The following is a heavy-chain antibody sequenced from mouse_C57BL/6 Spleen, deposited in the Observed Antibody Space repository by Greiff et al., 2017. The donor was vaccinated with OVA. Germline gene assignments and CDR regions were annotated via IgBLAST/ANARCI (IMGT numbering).Heavy chain of an antibody. V-gene: IGHV1-54*01. J-gene: IGHJ3*01. Sequence: VQRVESGAELVRPGTSVKVSCKASGYAFTNYLIEWVKQRPGQGLEWIGVINPGSGGTNYNEKFKGKATLTADKSSSTAYMQLSSLTSEDSAVYFCARDSFAYWGQGTLVTVSA. CDR2: INPGSGGT. CDR1: GYAFTNYL. CDR3: ARDSFAY.